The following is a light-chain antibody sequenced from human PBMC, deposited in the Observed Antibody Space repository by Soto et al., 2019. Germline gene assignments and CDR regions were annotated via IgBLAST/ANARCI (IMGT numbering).Light chain of an antibody. Sequence: QSVLTQSSSASASLGSSVKLTCTLSSGHSSYIIAWHQQQPGKAPRYLMKLEGSGSYNKGSGVPDRFSGFSSGADRYLTIAYLQFEDEADYYCETWDSNTHTVFGGGTKVTVL. CDR1: SGHSSYI. CDR3: ETWDSNTHTV. J-gene: IGLJ3*02. CDR2: LEGSGSY. V-gene: IGLV4-60*02.